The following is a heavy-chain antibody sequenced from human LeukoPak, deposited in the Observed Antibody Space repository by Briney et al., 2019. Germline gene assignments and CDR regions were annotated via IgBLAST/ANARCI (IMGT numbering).Heavy chain of an antibody. V-gene: IGHV5-51*01. Sequence: GGSLKISCKGSGYSFTSYLIGWVRQMPGKGLEWMVIIYPGDSDTRYIPSFQVQVTLSAYKSISNSYLQWRSMKASDTAMYYCARQAGWSLARYYFDYWGQGTLVTVSS. CDR3: ARQAGWSLARYYFDY. D-gene: IGHD4-23*01. J-gene: IGHJ4*02. CDR1: GYSFTSYL. CDR2: IYPGDSDT.